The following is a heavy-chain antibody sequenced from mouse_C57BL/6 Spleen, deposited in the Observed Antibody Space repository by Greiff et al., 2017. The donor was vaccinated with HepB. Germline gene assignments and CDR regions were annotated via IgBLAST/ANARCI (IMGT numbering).Heavy chain of an antibody. CDR3: ARRWFQFDY. J-gene: IGHJ2*01. CDR1: GYTFTDYY. Sequence: EVQLQQSGPELVKPGASVKISCKASGYTFTDYYMNWVKQSHGKSLEWIGDINPNNGGTSYNQKFKGKATLTVDKSSSTAYMELRSLTSEDSAVYYCARRWFQFDYWGQGTTLTVSS. V-gene: IGHV1-26*01. D-gene: IGHD2-3*01. CDR2: INPNNGGT.